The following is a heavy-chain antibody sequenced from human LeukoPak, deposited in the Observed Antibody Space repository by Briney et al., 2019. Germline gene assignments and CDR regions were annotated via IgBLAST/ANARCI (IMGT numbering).Heavy chain of an antibody. D-gene: IGHD6-19*01. J-gene: IGHJ4*02. CDR1: GFTFSDYY. V-gene: IGHV3-11*05. CDR2: ISSSSSYT. CDR3: AKGPTSVAAYYFDN. Sequence: GGSLRLSCAASGFTFSDYYMSWIRQAPGKGLEWVSYISSSSSYTNYADSVKGRFTISRDNAKNTLYLQMNNLRAEDTAVYYCAKGPTSVAAYYFDNWGQGNPVTVSS.